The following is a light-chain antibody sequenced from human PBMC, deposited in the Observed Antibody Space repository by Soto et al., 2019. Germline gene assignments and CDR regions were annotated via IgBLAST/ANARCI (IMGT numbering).Light chain of an antibody. CDR3: QQYGSSQT. CDR1: QSVSSSY. CDR2: GAS. V-gene: IGKV3-20*01. J-gene: IGKJ1*01. Sequence: EIVLTQSPDTLSLSPGERATLSCRASQSVSSSYLARYQQKPGQAPRLLIYGASSRATGIPDRFSGSGSGTDFTLTISRLEPEDLAVYYCQQYGSSQTLGQGTKVDIK.